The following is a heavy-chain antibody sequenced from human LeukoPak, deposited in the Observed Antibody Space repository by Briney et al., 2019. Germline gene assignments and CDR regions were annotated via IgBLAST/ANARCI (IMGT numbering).Heavy chain of an antibody. CDR1: GLTFSSYG. CDR3: AKGYGDYVADAFDI. D-gene: IGHD4-17*01. V-gene: IGHV3-30*02. J-gene: IGHJ3*02. Sequence: TGGSLRLSCAASGLTFSSYGMHWVRQAPGKGLEWVAFIRYDGSNKYYADSVKGRFIISRDNSKNTLYLQMNSLRAEDTAVYYCAKGYGDYVADAFDIWGQGTMVTVSS. CDR2: IRYDGSNK.